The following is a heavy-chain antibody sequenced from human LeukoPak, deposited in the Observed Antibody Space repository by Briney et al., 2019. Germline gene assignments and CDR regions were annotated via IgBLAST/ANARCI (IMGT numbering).Heavy chain of an antibody. CDR2: IYSGGST. CDR1: GFTVSSNY. V-gene: IGHV3-53*01. CDR3: ARDPISFTGPDY. Sequence: GGSLRLSCAASGFTVSSNYMSWVRQAPGKGLEWVSVIYSGGSTYYADSVKGRFTISRDNSKNTLYLQMNSLRAEDTAVYYCARDPISFTGPDYWGQGTLVTVSS. D-gene: IGHD4-11*01. J-gene: IGHJ4*02.